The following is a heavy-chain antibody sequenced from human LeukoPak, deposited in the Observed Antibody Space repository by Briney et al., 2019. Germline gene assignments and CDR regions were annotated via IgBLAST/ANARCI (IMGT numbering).Heavy chain of an antibody. J-gene: IGHJ4*02. Sequence: SETLSFTCAVYGGSFSGYYWSWIRQPPGKGLEWIGEINHSGSTNYNPSLKSRVTISVDTSKNQFSLKLSSVTAADTAVYYCARGRNYDFWSGYSVAGFDYWGQGTLVTVSS. D-gene: IGHD3-3*01. CDR2: INHSGST. CDR3: ARGRNYDFWSGYSVAGFDY. CDR1: GGSFSGYY. V-gene: IGHV4-34*01.